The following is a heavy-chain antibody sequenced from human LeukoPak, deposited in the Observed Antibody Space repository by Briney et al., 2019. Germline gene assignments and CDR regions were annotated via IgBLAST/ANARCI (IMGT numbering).Heavy chain of an antibody. Sequence: GGSLRLSCVASGFTFSSYAMHWVRQVPGKGLEWVTIILYDGSNKYYADSVKGRFTISRDNSKNTLYLQMNSLRAEDTAVYYCAREGEAFDIWGQGTMVTVSS. J-gene: IGHJ3*02. V-gene: IGHV3-30-3*01. CDR1: GFTFSSYA. CDR2: ILYDGSNK. CDR3: AREGEAFDI.